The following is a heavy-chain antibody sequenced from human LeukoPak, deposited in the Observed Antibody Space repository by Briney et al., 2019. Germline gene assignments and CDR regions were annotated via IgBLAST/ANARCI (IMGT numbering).Heavy chain of an antibody. Sequence: ASVKVSCKPSGGTFSSYAISWVRQAPGQGLEWMGRIIPIFGTANYAQKFQGRVTITTDESTSTAYMELSSLRSEDTAVYYCAGRDHDYGDYVYFQHWGQGTLVTVSS. J-gene: IGHJ1*01. D-gene: IGHD4-17*01. V-gene: IGHV1-69*05. CDR2: IIPIFGTA. CDR1: GGTFSSYA. CDR3: AGRDHDYGDYVYFQH.